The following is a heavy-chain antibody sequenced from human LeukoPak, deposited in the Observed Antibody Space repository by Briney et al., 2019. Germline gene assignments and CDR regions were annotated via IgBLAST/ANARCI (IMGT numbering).Heavy chain of an antibody. CDR2: IYYSGST. Sequence: SETLSLTCTVSGGSIGRSSYYWGWIRQPPGKGLEWIGNIYYSGSTNYNPSLKSRVTISVDTSKNQISLRLSSVTAADTAVYYCARSDGYGLVGIWGQGTMVTVSS. D-gene: IGHD3-10*01. CDR3: ARSDGYGLVGI. CDR1: GGSIGRSSYY. J-gene: IGHJ3*02. V-gene: IGHV4-39*07.